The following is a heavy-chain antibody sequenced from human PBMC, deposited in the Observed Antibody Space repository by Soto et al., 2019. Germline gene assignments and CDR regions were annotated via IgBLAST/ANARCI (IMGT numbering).Heavy chain of an antibody. J-gene: IGHJ4*02. CDR1: GFRFSNYG. CDR2: IWYDGTNK. CDR3: ARTDCDSSTCPSDLVGAPTMDY. Sequence: GGSLRLSCGASGFRFSNYGMHWVRQAPGKWLEWMAVIWYDGTNKKYADSVKGRFNISRDNSKSTLYLQMNTLRAEDTGVYYCARTDCDSSTCPSDLVGAPTMDYWGQGTPVTVSS. V-gene: IGHV3-33*01. D-gene: IGHD1-26*01.